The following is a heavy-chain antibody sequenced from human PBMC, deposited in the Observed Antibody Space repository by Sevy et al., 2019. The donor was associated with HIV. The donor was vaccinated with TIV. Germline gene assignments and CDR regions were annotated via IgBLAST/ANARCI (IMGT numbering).Heavy chain of an antibody. CDR3: AREEWGDSRGYYNNYGMDV. CDR1: GFSLSSYN. D-gene: IGHD3-22*01. Sequence: GGSLRLSCPASGFSLSSYNMNWVRQAPGKGLEWVSYISSSRSTIYYAKSVKGRFTISRDNAKKSLYLQMNSLRAEDTAVYYCAREEWGDSRGYYNNYGMDVWGQGTTVTVSS. V-gene: IGHV3-48*04. J-gene: IGHJ6*02. CDR2: ISSSRSTI.